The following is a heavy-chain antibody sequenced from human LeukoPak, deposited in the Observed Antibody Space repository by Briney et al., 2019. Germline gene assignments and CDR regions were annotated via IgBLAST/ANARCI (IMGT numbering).Heavy chain of an antibody. D-gene: IGHD3-22*01. CDR3: ARAYYYDISGPISAFDL. J-gene: IGHJ3*01. CDR2: INPHSGDT. V-gene: IGHV1-2*02. Sequence: ASVKVSCKASGYTFTVYFLHWMRQAPGQGLGLLGWINPHSGDTKYEQKFQGRVTMTRDTSITTAYMQLNSLTSDDTALYYCARAYYYDISGPISAFDLWGQGTMVTVSS. CDR1: GYTFTVYF.